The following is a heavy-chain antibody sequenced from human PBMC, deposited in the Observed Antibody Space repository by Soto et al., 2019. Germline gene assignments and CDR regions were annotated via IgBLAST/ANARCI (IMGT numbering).Heavy chain of an antibody. CDR2: IHGCDSNN. V-gene: IGHV5-51*01. CDR1: GYMFTSYW. J-gene: IGHJ4*02. CDR3: ARRITSSTGCDY. Sequence: GEYLKISWKGSGYMFTSYWIGWGRQMPGKGLEWMGIIHGCDSNNRYSPSFDGQVTISTDKSINTPYLQWSSLKASDTAMYYCARRITSSTGCDYWGQGPLVTVSS. D-gene: IGHD6-19*01.